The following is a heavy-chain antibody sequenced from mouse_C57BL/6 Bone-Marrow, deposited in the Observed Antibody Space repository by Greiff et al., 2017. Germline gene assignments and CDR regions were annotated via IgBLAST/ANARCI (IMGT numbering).Heavy chain of an antibody. V-gene: IGHV1-15*01. CDR3: TGSLDY. CDR2: IDPETGGT. J-gene: IGHJ4*01. Sequence: VQLQQSGAELVRPGASVTLSCKASGYTFTDYEMHWVKQTPVHGLEWIGAIDPETGGTAYNQKFKGKAILTADKASSTAYMELRSLTSEDSAVYYCTGSLDYWGQGTSVTVSS. CDR1: GYTFTDYE.